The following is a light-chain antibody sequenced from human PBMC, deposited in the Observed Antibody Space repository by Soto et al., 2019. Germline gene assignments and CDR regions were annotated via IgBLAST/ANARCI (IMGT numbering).Light chain of an antibody. CDR2: KAS. V-gene: IGKV1-5*03. J-gene: IGKJ4*01. CDR1: QSISSW. CDR3: QQYNSYSPLT. Sequence: DIQMTQSPSTXSASVGDRVTITCRASQSISSWLAWYQQKPGKAPKPLIYKASSLESGVPSRSSGSGSGTEFTLTISSLQPDDFATYYCQQYNSYSPLTFRGGTKVDIK.